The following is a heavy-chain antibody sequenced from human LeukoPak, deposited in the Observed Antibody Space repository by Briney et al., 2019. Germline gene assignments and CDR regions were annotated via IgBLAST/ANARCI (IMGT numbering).Heavy chain of an antibody. CDR3: ARGSDLGFDP. Sequence: PGGSLRLSCAAPGFTFSTYDMHWVRQPTGEGLQWVSGIGKGGDTYYLGSVKGRFTISRENAKNSLYLQMNSLRAGDTAVYFCARGSDLGFDPWGQGTLVTVSS. J-gene: IGHJ5*02. V-gene: IGHV3-13*04. CDR1: GFTFSTYD. D-gene: IGHD3-3*01. CDR2: IGKGGDT.